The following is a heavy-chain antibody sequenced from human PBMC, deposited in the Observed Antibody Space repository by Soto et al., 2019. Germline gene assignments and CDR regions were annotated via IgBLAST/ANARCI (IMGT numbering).Heavy chain of an antibody. J-gene: IGHJ6*02. D-gene: IGHD1-1*01. Sequence: PGGSLRLSCAASGFTFSGDAMHWVRQAPGKGLEWVAVISYDGSNRYYAKSVKGRFTISRDNSKKTLYLQMNSLRPEDTALYYCAREGSGTEDFYYCMDVWGQGTTVTVSS. CDR3: AREGSGTEDFYYCMDV. V-gene: IGHV3-30*04. CDR1: GFTFSGDA. CDR2: ISYDGSNR.